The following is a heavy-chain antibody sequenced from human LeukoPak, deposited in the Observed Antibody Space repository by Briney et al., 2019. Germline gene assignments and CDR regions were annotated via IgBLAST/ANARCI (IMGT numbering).Heavy chain of an antibody. CDR2: IHSDGSST. V-gene: IGHV3-74*01. D-gene: IGHD3-22*01. Sequence: GGSLRLSCAASGFTFSSYWMHWVRQAPGKGLVWVSRIHSDGSSTSYADSVRGRFTISRDDAKSTLYLQMNSLRAEDTTVYYCARSGWPYYFDYWGQGTLVTVSS. CDR1: GFTFSSYW. CDR3: ARSGWPYYFDY. J-gene: IGHJ4*02.